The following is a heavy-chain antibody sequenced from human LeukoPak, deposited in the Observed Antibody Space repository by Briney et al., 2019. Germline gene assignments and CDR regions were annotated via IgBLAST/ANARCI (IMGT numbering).Heavy chain of an antibody. CDR1: GFTFSSYG. CDR2: IWYDGSNK. V-gene: IGHV3-33*01. Sequence: GGSLRLSCAASGFTFSSYGMHWVRQAPGKGLEWVAVIWYDGSNKYYADSVKGRFTISRDNSKNTLYLQMNSLRAEDTAVYYCARRTYSGYDVGFVFAWGMDVWGQGTTVTVSS. D-gene: IGHD5-12*01. J-gene: IGHJ6*02. CDR3: ARRTYSGYDVGFVFAWGMDV.